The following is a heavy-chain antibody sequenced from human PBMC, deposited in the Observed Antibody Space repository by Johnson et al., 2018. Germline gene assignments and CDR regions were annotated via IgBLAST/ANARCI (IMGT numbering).Heavy chain of an antibody. J-gene: IGHJ3*02. CDR2: IKSKTDGGTT. V-gene: IGHV3-15*01. CDR3: TTEGGDYYDSSGYYPIDAFDI. CDR1: GFTFSGSA. D-gene: IGHD3-22*01. Sequence: EQLVESGGGLVQPGGSLKLSCAASGFTFSGSAIHWVRQASGKGLEWVGRIKSKTDGGTTDYAAPVKGRFTISRDDSKNTLYLQMNSLKAEDTAVYYCTTEGGDYYDSSGYYPIDAFDIWGQGTMVTVSS.